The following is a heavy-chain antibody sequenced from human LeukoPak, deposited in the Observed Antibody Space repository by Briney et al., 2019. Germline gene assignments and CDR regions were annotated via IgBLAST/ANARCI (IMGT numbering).Heavy chain of an antibody. CDR1: GYTFTSYA. V-gene: IGHV7-4-1*02. D-gene: IGHD6-13*01. J-gene: IGHJ6*03. CDR3: ARDQSSSWSHYYYMDV. Sequence: ASVKVSCKASGYTFTSYAMNWVRQAPGQGLEWMGWINTNTGNPTYAQGFTGRFVFSLDTSVSTAYLQVSSLKAEDTAVYYCARDQSSSWSHYYYMDVWGKGTTVTVSS. CDR2: INTNTGNP.